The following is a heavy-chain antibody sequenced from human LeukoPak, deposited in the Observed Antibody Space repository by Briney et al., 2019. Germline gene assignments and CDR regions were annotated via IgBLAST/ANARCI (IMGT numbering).Heavy chain of an antibody. V-gene: IGHV3-23*01. Sequence: GGSLRLSCAASGFTFRRYGMSWVRQAPGKGLEWVSAISGSGDTTSYADSVKGRFTSSRVNSKNTLSLQMNGLRAEDAAVYSCAKDTGYTTMVSYFDNWGQGTLVTVSS. D-gene: IGHD5-18*01. CDR1: GFTFRRYG. CDR3: AKDTGYTTMVSYFDN. CDR2: ISGSGDTT. J-gene: IGHJ4*02.